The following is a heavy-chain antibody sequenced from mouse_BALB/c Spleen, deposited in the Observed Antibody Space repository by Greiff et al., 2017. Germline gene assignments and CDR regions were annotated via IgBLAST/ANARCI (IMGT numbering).Heavy chain of an antibody. D-gene: IGHD2-1*01. J-gene: IGHJ3*01. Sequence: VQLVESGPGLVQPSQSLSITCTVSGFSLTSYGVHWVRQSPGKGLEWLGVIWSGGSTDYNAAFISRLSISKDNSKSQVFFKMNSLQADDTAIYYCARNDGNYFAWFAYWGQGTLVTVSA. CDR1: GFSLTSYG. CDR2: IWSGGST. CDR3: ARNDGNYFAWFAY. V-gene: IGHV2-4-1*01.